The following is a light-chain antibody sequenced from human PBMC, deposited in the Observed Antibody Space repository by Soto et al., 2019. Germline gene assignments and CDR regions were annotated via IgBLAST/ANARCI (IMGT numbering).Light chain of an antibody. Sequence: IRMTQSPSSLSASLGDRVTITCRASQDIRNDLGWYQQKPGRAPRXLIYAASNLQSGVPSRFSGSGYGTEFNLTINSLQTEDFATYYCLQKDFYPFTFGPGTKVDIK. CDR1: QDIRND. CDR3: LQKDFYPFT. V-gene: IGKV1-17*01. CDR2: AAS. J-gene: IGKJ3*01.